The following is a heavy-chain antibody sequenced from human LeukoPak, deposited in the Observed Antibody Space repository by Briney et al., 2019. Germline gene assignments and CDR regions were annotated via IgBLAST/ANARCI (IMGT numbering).Heavy chain of an antibody. J-gene: IGHJ6*03. Sequence: TSETLSLTCTVSGDSISSGTSYWSWIRQPAGKGLEWIGHIYTTGSTHYNSSLKSRVTISVDTSKNQFSLKLHSVTAADTAVYYCARDRGTSSSLGYFYYCMDVWGKGTTVTVSS. V-gene: IGHV4-61*09. D-gene: IGHD6-19*01. CDR1: GDSISSGTSY. CDR3: ARDRGTSSSLGYFYYCMDV. CDR2: IYTTGST.